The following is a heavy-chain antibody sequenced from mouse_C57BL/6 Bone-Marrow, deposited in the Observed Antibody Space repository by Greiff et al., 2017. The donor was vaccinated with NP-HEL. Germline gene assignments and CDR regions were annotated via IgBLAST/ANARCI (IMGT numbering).Heavy chain of an antibody. V-gene: IGHV6-3*01. CDR3: TGYSNGRFAY. J-gene: IGHJ3*01. D-gene: IGHD2-5*01. CDR2: IRLKSDNYAT. CDR1: GFTFSNYW. Sequence: EVQLVESGGGLVQPGGSMKLSCVASGFTFSNYWMNWVRQSPEKGLEWVAQIRLKSDNYATHYAESVKGRFTISRDDSKSSVYLQMNNLRAEDTGIYYCTGYSNGRFAYWGQGTLVTVSA.